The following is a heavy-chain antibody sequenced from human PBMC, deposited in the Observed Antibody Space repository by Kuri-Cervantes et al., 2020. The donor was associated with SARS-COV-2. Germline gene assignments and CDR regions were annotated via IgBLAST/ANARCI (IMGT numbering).Heavy chain of an antibody. V-gene: IGHV3-21*01. J-gene: IGHJ6*02. Sequence: SCAASENNISNYIMDWVRPAPGKGLDWVSSISSSSSYIYYADSVKCRFTISRDNAKNSLYLQMNSLRAEDTAVYYCARGGYCSGGSCYSVYYYYYYGMDVWGQGTTVTVSS. CDR3: ARGGYCSGGSCYSVYYYYYYGMDV. CDR2: ISSSSSYI. CDR1: ENNISNYI. D-gene: IGHD2-15*01.